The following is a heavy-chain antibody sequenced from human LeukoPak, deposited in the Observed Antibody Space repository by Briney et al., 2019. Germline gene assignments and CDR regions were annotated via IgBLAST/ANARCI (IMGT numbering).Heavy chain of an antibody. CDR2: ISGTGSTT. D-gene: IGHD5-18*01. CDR3: ASRYSPFDF. CDR1: GFTFSDYY. Sequence: PGGSLRLSCAVSGFTFSDYYMSWIRQAPGKGLEWVSYISGTGSTTYYADSVRGRFTISRDNAKNSLYLQMNSLRAEDTAVYYCASRYSPFDFWGQGTLATVSS. V-gene: IGHV3-11*04. J-gene: IGHJ4*02.